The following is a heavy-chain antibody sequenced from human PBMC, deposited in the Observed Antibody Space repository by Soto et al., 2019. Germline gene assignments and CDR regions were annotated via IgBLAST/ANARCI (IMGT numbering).Heavy chain of an antibody. J-gene: IGHJ3*02. V-gene: IGHV4-39*01. Sequence: LSLTCTVSGGSISRSSYYWGWIRQPPGKGLEWIGSIYYSGSTYYHPSLKSRVTISVDTSKNQFSLKLRSVTAADTAVYYCARPRDCSGGSCYSLDAFDIWGQGTMVTVSS. CDR3: ARPRDCSGGSCYSLDAFDI. CDR2: IYYSGST. CDR1: GGSISRSSYY. D-gene: IGHD2-15*01.